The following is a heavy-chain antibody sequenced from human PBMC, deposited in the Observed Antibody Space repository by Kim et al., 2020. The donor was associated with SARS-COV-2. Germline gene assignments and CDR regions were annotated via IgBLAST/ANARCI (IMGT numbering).Heavy chain of an antibody. V-gene: IGHV1-2*02. CDR1: GYTFTGYY. Sequence: ASVKVSCKASGYTFTGYYMHWVRQAPGQGLEWMGWINPNSGGTNYAQKFQGRVTMTRDTSISTAYMELSRLRSDDTAVYYCARDPRSFLIAAAWGGMDVWGQGTTVTVSS. J-gene: IGHJ6*02. CDR2: INPNSGGT. D-gene: IGHD6-13*01. CDR3: ARDPRSFLIAAAWGGMDV.